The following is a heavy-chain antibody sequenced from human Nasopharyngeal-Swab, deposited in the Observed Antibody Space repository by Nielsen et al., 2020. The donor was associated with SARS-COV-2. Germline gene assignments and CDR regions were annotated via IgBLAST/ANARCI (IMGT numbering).Heavy chain of an antibody. CDR3: ARDYDFWSGYYTGGAFGI. CDR2: INPSGGST. J-gene: IGHJ3*02. D-gene: IGHD3-3*01. V-gene: IGHV1-46*01. Sequence: WVRQAPGQGLEWMGIINPSGGSTSYAQKFQGRVTMTRDTSTSTVYMELSSLRSEDTAVYYCARDYDFWSGYYTGGAFGIWGQGTMVTVSS.